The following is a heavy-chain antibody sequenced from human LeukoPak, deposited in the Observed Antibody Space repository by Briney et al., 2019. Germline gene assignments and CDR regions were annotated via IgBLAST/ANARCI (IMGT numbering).Heavy chain of an antibody. CDR2: INPNSGGT. D-gene: IGHD3-9*01. J-gene: IGHJ4*01. Sequence: ASVKVSCKASGYTLTGYYMHRVRQAPGQGLEWMGWINPNSGGTNYAQKFQGRVTMTRYTSISTAYMELSRLRSDDTAVYYCARDRRRYSSLYFDYWGQGTLVTVSS. CDR3: ARDRRRYSSLYFDY. CDR1: GYTLTGYY. V-gene: IGHV1-2*02.